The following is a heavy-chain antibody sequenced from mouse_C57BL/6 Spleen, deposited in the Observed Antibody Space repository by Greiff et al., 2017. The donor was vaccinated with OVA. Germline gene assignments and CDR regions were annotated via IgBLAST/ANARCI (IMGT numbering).Heavy chain of an antibody. CDR2: ISDGGSYT. D-gene: IGHD2-2*01. J-gene: IGHJ2*01. Sequence: DVKLVESGGGLVKPGGSLKLSCAASGFTFSSYAMSWVRQTPEKRLEWVATISDGGSYTYYPDNVKGRFPISRDNAKNNLYLQMSHLKSEDTAMYYCARAGVVTPCYFDYWGQGTTLTVSS. V-gene: IGHV5-4*03. CDR3: ARAGVVTPCYFDY. CDR1: GFTFSSYA.